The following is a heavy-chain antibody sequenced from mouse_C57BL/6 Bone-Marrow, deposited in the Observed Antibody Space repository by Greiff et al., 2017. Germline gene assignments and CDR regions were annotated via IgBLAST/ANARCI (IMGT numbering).Heavy chain of an antibody. V-gene: IGHV1-52*01. D-gene: IGHD1-1*01. CDR2: IDPSDSET. CDR1: GYTFTSYW. Sequence: QVQLQQPGAELVRPGSSVKLSCKASGYTFTSYWMHWVKQRPIQGLEWIGNIDPSDSETHYNQKFKDKATVTVDKSSSTAYMQLSSLTSEDSAVYYCAGDGGSSYGAMDYWGQGTSVTVSS. CDR3: AGDGGSSYGAMDY. J-gene: IGHJ4*01.